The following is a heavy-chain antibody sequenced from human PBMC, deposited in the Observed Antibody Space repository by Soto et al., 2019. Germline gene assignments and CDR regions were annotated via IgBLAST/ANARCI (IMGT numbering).Heavy chain of an antibody. CDR3: ARMYSSGSGWFHP. CDR1: CYSISAGGYY. CDR2: FYSSGSI. Sequence: SETLYLACFVSCYSISAGGYYWSWIRHHPGKGLEWIGSFYSSGSIIYNPSLRSRVSISGDTSSNQFSMSLTSVTAADTARYYCARMYSSGSGWFHPWGQGTLVTVSS. V-gene: IGHV4-39*07. J-gene: IGHJ5*02. D-gene: IGHD6-19*01.